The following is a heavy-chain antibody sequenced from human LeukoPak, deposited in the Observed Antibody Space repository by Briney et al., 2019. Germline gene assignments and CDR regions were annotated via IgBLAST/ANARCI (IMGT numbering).Heavy chain of an antibody. D-gene: IGHD3-10*01. V-gene: IGHV3-64D*06. CDR2: ISSNGGST. Sequence: GGSLRLSCSASGFTFSSYAMHWVRQAPGKGLEYVSAISSNGGSTYYADSVKGRFTISRDNSKNTLYLQMSSLRAEDTAVYYCVKAPYGSGSIPFDYWGPGNPGHRLL. J-gene: IGHJ4*02. CDR1: GFTFSSYA. CDR3: VKAPYGSGSIPFDY.